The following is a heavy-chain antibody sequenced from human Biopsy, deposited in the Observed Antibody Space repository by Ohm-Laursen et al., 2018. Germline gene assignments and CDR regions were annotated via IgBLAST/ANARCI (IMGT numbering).Heavy chain of an antibody. CDR2: IGWDGANT. CDR1: VFSVADYA. D-gene: IGHD1/OR15-1a*01. V-gene: IGHV3-43D*04. Sequence: SLRLSCSASVFSVADYAMHWVRQVSGKGLAWVSFIGWDGANTYYGGSVRGRFTISRDNDKNALYLQMNSLRLEDSGFYYCAKGSEQLQDAGGVDAWGQGTLVTVSS. CDR3: AKGSEQLQDAGGVDA. J-gene: IGHJ5*02.